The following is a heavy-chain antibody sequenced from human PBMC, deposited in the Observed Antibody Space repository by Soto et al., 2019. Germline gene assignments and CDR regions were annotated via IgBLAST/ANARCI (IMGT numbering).Heavy chain of an antibody. V-gene: IGHV3-33*01. J-gene: IGHJ4*02. CDR1: GFTFSSYG. Sequence: GGSLRLSCAASGFTFSSYGMHWVRQAPGKGLEWVAVIWYDGSNKYYADSVKGRFTISRDNSKNTLYLQMNSLRAEDTAVYYCARDLRLRNTAMVLGYWGQGTLVTVS. CDR3: ARDLRLRNTAMVLGY. CDR2: IWYDGSNK. D-gene: IGHD5-18*01.